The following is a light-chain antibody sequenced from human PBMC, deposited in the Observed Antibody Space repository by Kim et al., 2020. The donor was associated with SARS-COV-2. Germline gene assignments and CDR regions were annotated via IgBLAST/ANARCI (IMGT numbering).Light chain of an antibody. CDR1: QSVSSH. J-gene: IGKJ4*01. V-gene: IGKV3-15*01. CDR2: DAS. Sequence: SVSAGERATLSCRASQSVSSHLAWYQQKPGQAPRLLIYDASTRATDIPARFSGSGSGTELTLSISSLQSEDSAVYYCQQYHHWISFGGGTKVDIK. CDR3: QQYHHWIS.